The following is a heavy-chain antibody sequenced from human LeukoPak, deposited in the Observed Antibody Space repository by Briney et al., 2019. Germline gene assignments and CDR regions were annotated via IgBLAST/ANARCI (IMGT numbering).Heavy chain of an antibody. CDR1: GFTISNYN. CDR2: MGSSISNTI. J-gene: IGHJ4*02. D-gene: IGHD6-19*01. V-gene: IGHV3-48*01. Sequence: GGSLRLSCAASGFTISNYNMNWVRQPPGKGLEWVSYMGSSISNTIYYADSVKGRFTISRDNAKNSLYLQMNSLRAEDMAIYYCARVSTIEVRHWGQGTLVTVSS. CDR3: ARVSTIEVRH.